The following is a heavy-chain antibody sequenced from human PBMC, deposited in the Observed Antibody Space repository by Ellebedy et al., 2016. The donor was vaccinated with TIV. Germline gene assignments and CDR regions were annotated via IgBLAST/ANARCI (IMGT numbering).Heavy chain of an antibody. CDR3: ATESGTYFSY. CDR1: GFTFNNAW. Sequence: GESLKISXAASGFTFNNAWMSWARQAPGKGLEWVGRFKTKAEGVTTDYAAPVKGRFTISRDDSKNTQYLQMNSLTTEDTAVYYCATESGTYFSYWGQGTLVTVTS. CDR2: FKTKAEGVTT. D-gene: IGHD1-26*01. V-gene: IGHV3-15*01. J-gene: IGHJ4*02.